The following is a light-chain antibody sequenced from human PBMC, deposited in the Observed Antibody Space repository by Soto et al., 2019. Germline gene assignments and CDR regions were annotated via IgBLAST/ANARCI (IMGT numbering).Light chain of an antibody. CDR1: QGISSY. CDR3: QQLNSYPPT. J-gene: IGKJ4*01. CDR2: AAS. Sequence: DIQLTQSPSFLSASVGDRVTITCRASQGISSYLAWYQQKPGKAPKLLIYAASTLQSGVPSRFSGSGSGTELTLTIRSLQPEDFATYYCQQLNSYPPTFGGGTKVDIK. V-gene: IGKV1-9*01.